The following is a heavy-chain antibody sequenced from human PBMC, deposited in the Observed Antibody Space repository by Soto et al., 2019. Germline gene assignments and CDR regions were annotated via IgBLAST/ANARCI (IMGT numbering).Heavy chain of an antibody. J-gene: IGHJ4*02. CDR3: ARGPSRVVYHLLLGYIVF. CDR1: GGSISSGGYY. CDR2: IYYSGST. Sequence: SETLSLTCTVSGGSISSGGYYWSWIRQHPGKGLEWIGYIYYSGSTYYNPSLKSRVTISVDTSKNQFSLKLSSVTAADTAVYYCARGPSRVVYHLLLGYIVFWGPGTLVTLFS. V-gene: IGHV4-31*03. D-gene: IGHD2-2*01.